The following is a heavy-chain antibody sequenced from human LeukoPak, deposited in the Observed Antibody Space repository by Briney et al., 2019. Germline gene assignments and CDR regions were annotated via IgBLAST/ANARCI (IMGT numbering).Heavy chain of an antibody. CDR2: IYYSGST. Sequence: SETLSLTCTVSGGSISSYYWSWIRQPPGEGLEWIGYIYYSGSTNYNPSLKSRVTISVDTSKNQFSLKLSSVTAADTAVYYCATPGGYCSSTSCYGAFDIWGQGTMVTVSS. D-gene: IGHD2-2*03. CDR1: GGSISSYY. V-gene: IGHV4-59*08. CDR3: ATPGGYCSSTSCYGAFDI. J-gene: IGHJ3*02.